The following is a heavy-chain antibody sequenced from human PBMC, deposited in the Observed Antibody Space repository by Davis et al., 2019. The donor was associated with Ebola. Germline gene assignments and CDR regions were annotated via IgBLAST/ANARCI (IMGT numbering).Heavy chain of an antibody. CDR2: VVVGTNNI. D-gene: IGHD1-14*01. CDR1: GFTFSNSA. V-gene: IGHV1-58*02. Sequence: AASVKVSCKAPGFTFSNSAIQWARQARGQRLEWIGSVVVGTNNIQYAQKFQGRVTITRDMTTSTAYMELSSLRSEDTALYYCAASAGTVGKFDFWGQGTLVTVSS. CDR3: AASAGTVGKFDF. J-gene: IGHJ4*02.